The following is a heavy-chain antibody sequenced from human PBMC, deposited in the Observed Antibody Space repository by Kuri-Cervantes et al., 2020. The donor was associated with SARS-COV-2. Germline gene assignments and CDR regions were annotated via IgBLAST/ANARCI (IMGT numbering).Heavy chain of an antibody. CDR2: IYHSGST. V-gene: IGHV4-38-2*02. D-gene: IGHD6-6*01. CDR3: ARLSSIAAPTDY. J-gene: IGHJ4*02. CDR1: GGSISSGYY. Sequence: SETLSLTCTVSGGSISSGYYWGWIRQPPGKGLEWIGSIYHSGSTYYNPSLKSRVTISVDTSKNQFSLKLSSVTAADTAVYYCARLSSIAAPTDYWGQGTLVPSPQ.